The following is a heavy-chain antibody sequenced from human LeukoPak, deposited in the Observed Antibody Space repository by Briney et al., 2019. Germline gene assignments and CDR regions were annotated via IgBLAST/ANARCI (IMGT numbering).Heavy chain of an antibody. V-gene: IGHV4-39*01. J-gene: IGHJ5*02. D-gene: IGHD2-8*01. CDR2: IYHSGST. CDR1: GGSISSSSYY. Sequence: SETLSLTCTVSGGSISSSSYYCGWIRQPPGKGLEWIGSIYHSGSTYYNPSLKSRVTLSVETSKNQFSLKLSSVTAADAAVYYCAGSTYDNWFDPWGQGTLVTVSS. CDR3: AGSTYDNWFDP.